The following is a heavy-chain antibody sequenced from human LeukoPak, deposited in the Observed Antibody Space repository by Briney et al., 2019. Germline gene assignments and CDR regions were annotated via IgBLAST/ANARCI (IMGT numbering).Heavy chain of an antibody. V-gene: IGHV4-39*01. D-gene: IGHD4-17*01. J-gene: IGHJ4*02. CDR3: ARHVVAYDYGDY. Sequence: SETLSLTCTVSGGSISSRGHYWGWIRQPPGKGLEWIGSIYYAGDTYYNPSLKSRVAISVDTSKNQFFLNLSSVTAADTAVYYCARHVVAYDYGDYWGQGTLVTVSS. CDR1: GGSISSRGHY. CDR2: IYYAGDT.